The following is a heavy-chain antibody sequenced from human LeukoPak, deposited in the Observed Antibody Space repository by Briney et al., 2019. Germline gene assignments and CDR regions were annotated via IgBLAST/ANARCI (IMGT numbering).Heavy chain of an antibody. CDR2: INSDGSST. D-gene: IGHD6-19*01. CDR3: ARDTPGTFAVAGTRLFGY. V-gene: IGHV3-74*01. Sequence: GGSLRLSCAASGFTFSSYWMHWVRQAPGKGLVWVSRINSDGSSTSYADSVKGRFTISRDNAKNTLYLQMNSLRAEDTAVYYCARDTPGTFAVAGTRLFGYWGQGTLVTVSS. J-gene: IGHJ4*02. CDR1: GFTFSSYW.